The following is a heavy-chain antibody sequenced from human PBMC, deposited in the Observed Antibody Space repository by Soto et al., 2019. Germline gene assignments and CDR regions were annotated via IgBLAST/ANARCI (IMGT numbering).Heavy chain of an antibody. Sequence: PTLVNPTQTLTLTCTFAVFSLSTVGMRVSWIRQPPGKALEWLARIDWDDDKFYSTSLKTRLTISKDTSKNQVVLTMTNMDPVDTATYYCARATSDYYDSSGPLDYWGQGTPVTVSS. CDR1: VFSLSTVGMR. CDR3: ARATSDYYDSSGPLDY. J-gene: IGHJ4*02. CDR2: IDWDDDK. V-gene: IGHV2-70*04. D-gene: IGHD3-22*01.